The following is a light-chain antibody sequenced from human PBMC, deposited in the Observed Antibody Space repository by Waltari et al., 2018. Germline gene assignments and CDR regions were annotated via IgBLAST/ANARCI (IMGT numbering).Light chain of an antibody. CDR3: GTWDTSLNTWV. Sequence: QSVLTQPPSVSAAPGQTVTISCSGTSSNIGSSFVSWHQQFPGTAPKLLIHDNDERPSGIPDRFSGSKSGTSATLGITGLQTGDEANYYCGTWDTSLNTWVFGGGTKLTVL. V-gene: IGLV1-51*01. J-gene: IGLJ3*02. CDR1: SSNIGSSF. CDR2: DND.